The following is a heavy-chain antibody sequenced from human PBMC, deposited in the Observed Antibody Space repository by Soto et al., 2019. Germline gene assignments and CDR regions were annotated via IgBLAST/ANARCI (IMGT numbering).Heavy chain of an antibody. Sequence: PRRSLRLSCSASGFTFIICAMHWVRQAPGKGLEYVSSISTNGGSTDYADSVKGRFTISRDNSKNTVYLKMSSLRVEDTAVYYCVKGEYYYDSSGYYPFDYWGQGT. D-gene: IGHD3-22*01. V-gene: IGHV3-64D*06. CDR3: VKGEYYYDSSGYYPFDY. CDR2: ISTNGGST. J-gene: IGHJ4*02. CDR1: GFTFIICA.